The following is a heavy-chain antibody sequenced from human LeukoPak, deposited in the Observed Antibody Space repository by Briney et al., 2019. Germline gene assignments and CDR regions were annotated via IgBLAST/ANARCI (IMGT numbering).Heavy chain of an antibody. CDR2: IKQDGSEK. J-gene: IGHJ4*02. CDR1: GFTFSSYW. D-gene: IGHD2-2*01. CDR3: ARDEVVVPAASYYFDY. V-gene: IGHV3-7*01. Sequence: TGGSLRLSCAASGFTFSSYWMSWVRQAPGKGLEWVANIKQDGSEKYYVDSVKGRFTISRDNAKNSLYLQMNSLRAEDTAVYYCARDEVVVPAASYYFDYWGQGTLVTVPS.